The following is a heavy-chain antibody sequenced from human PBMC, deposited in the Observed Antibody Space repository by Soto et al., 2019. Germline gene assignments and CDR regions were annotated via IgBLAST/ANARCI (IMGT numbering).Heavy chain of an antibody. Sequence: PXEPLSLTCTVSGGSISSGGYYWSWIRQHPGKGLEWIGYIYYSGSTYYNPSLKSRVTISVDTSKNQFSLKLSSVTAADTAVYYCARVTRPFGFDHWGQGPLVTVSS. CDR3: ARVTRPFGFDH. J-gene: IGHJ5*02. CDR2: IYYSGST. D-gene: IGHD3-10*01. V-gene: IGHV4-31*03. CDR1: GGSISSGGYY.